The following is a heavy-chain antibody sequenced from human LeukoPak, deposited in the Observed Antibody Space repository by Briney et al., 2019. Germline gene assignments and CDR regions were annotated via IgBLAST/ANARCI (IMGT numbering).Heavy chain of an antibody. D-gene: IGHD3-10*01. V-gene: IGHV5-51*01. J-gene: IGHJ3*02. Sequence: GESLKISCQASGYTFTDYWIGWVRQMPGKGLEWMGIIYCDGSKTTYSPSFQGQVTISADKSISTAYLQWSSLKASDTAMYYCARPWGGLDAFDIWGQGTMVTVSS. CDR3: ARPWGGLDAFDI. CDR1: GYTFTDYW. CDR2: IYCDGSKT.